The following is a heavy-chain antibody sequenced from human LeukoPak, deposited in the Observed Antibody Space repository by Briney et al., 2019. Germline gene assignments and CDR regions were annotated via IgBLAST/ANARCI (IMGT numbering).Heavy chain of an antibody. Sequence: SETLSLTCTVSGGSISSYCWSWIRQPPGKGLEWIGYIYYSGSTNYNPSLKSRVTISVDTSKNQFSLKLSSVTAADTAVYYCARVREMPTYDYYYYMDVWGKGTTVTVSS. J-gene: IGHJ6*03. V-gene: IGHV4-59*01. CDR3: ARVREMPTYDYYYYMDV. D-gene: IGHD5-24*01. CDR1: GGSISSYC. CDR2: IYYSGST.